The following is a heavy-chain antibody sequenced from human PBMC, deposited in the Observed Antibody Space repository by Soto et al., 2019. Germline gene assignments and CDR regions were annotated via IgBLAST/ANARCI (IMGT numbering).Heavy chain of an antibody. Sequence: GGSLRLSCAASGFTFSNAWMSWVRQAPGKGLEWVGRIISKTDGGTTDYAAPVKGRFTISRDDSKNTLYLQMNSLKTEDTAVYYCTTDPHSSSCHWGYWGQGTLVTVSS. D-gene: IGHD6-13*01. CDR1: GFTFSNAW. J-gene: IGHJ4*02. CDR3: TTDPHSSSCHWGY. V-gene: IGHV3-15*01. CDR2: IISKTDGGTT.